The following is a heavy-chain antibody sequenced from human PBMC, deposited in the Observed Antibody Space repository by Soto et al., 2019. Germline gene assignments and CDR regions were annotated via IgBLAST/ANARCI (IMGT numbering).Heavy chain of an antibody. CDR2: INPNSGAA. CDR1: GYSFTGQF. Sequence: QVQLVQSGAEVKKPGASVKVSCKAIGYSFTGQFIHWVRQAPGQGREWMGWINPNSGAANFAQKFQGRVTMTRDTSINTAYMELKSLRSDDTAMYYCTRGRFDRLLWTAYWGQGTLVTVSS. V-gene: IGHV1-2*02. J-gene: IGHJ4*02. CDR3: TRGRFDRLLWTAY. D-gene: IGHD3-10*01.